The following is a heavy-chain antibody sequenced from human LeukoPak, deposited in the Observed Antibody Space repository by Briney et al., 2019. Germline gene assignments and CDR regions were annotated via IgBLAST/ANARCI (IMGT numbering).Heavy chain of an antibody. Sequence: SETLSLTCTVSGDSISINYNWGWIRQPPGKGLEWTGSIFYSGATYYSPPLKSRVTISVDTSKNQFSLKLSSMTAADTAVYYCVRHRQWLLFPDYWGQGTLVTVS. V-gene: IGHV4-39*01. D-gene: IGHD6-19*01. J-gene: IGHJ4*02. CDR1: GDSISINYN. CDR2: IFYSGAT. CDR3: VRHRQWLLFPDY.